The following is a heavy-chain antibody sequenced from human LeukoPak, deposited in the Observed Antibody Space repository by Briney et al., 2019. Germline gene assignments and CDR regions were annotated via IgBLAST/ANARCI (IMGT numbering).Heavy chain of an antibody. Sequence: WASVKVSCKASGYTFISYDINWVRQATGQGLEWMGWMNPNIGNTGYAQKFQGRVTITRNTSISTAYMELSSLRSEDTAVYYCARGLEMEQYQLPHGAGYYYYMDVWGKGTTVTVSS. D-gene: IGHD2-2*01. CDR2: MNPNIGNT. CDR3: ARGLEMEQYQLPHGAGYYYYMDV. V-gene: IGHV1-8*03. J-gene: IGHJ6*03. CDR1: GYTFISYD.